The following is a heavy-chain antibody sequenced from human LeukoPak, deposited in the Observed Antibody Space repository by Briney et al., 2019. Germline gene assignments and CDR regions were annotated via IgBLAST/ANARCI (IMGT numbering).Heavy chain of an antibody. CDR3: ARGSLPGAIFGVVTNGWFDP. V-gene: IGHV4-59*01. Sequence: SETLSLTCTVSGGSISSYYWSWIRQPPGKGLEWIGYIYYSGSTNYNPSLKSRVTISVDTSKNQFSLKLSSVTAADTAVYYCARGSLPGAIFGVVTNGWFDPWGQGTLVTVSS. CDR2: IYYSGST. D-gene: IGHD3-3*01. J-gene: IGHJ5*02. CDR1: GGSISSYY.